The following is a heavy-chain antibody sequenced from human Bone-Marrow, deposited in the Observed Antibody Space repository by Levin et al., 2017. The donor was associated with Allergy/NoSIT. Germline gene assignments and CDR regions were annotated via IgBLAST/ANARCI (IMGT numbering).Heavy chain of an antibody. D-gene: IGHD4-17*01. CDR3: ARAPYGFHGYCSFDI. Sequence: PSETLSLTCAVSGGPITSFYWAWIRQPAGKSLEFLGRIYTHGTTDYNPSLKSRLSMSIDTSKNQLSLQLSSVTAADTAVYYCARAPYGFHGYCSFDIWGPGTNVTVSS. V-gene: IGHV4-4*07. J-gene: IGHJ3*02. CDR2: IYTHGTT. CDR1: GGPITSFY.